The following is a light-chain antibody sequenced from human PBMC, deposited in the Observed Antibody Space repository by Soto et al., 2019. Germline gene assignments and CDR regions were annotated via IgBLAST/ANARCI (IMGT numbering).Light chain of an antibody. V-gene: IGLV1-47*02. CDR1: TSNIGTFY. Sequence: QSVLTQPPSASSTPGQTVTISCSGSTSNIGTFYVYWYQHLPGTAPKLLIYLGDQRASGVSDRFSGSKSGTSASLAINGLRSDDEADYYCAAWDDNLSGVVFGGGTKLTVL. CDR3: AAWDDNLSGVV. J-gene: IGLJ3*02. CDR2: LGD.